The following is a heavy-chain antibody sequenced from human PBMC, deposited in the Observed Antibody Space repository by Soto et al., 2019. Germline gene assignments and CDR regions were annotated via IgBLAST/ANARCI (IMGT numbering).Heavy chain of an antibody. D-gene: IGHD4-4*01. CDR3: ARTRAYSHLDY. V-gene: IGHV4-59*08. J-gene: IGHJ4*02. Sequence: SETLSLTCTVSRASISGYYWSWIRQPPGKGLEWIGYIYSSGAANYSPSLKSRVAISVDTSKNQFSLKIISVTAADTAVYYCARTRAYSHLDYWGPGTLVTVSS. CDR1: RASISGYY. CDR2: IYSSGAA.